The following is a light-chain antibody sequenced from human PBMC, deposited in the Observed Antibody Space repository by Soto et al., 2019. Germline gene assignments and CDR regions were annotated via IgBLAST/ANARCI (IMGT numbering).Light chain of an antibody. CDR3: QQSYSSPPH. CDR2: AAS. CDR1: QSVYSN. Sequence: EIVMSQSPVTLSVSPGERASLSCRASQSVYSNLAWYQQKPGQAPRLLIYAASTRATGIPARFSGSGSGTEFTLTVSSLQPEDFATYYCQQSYSSPPHFGGGTKVDIK. J-gene: IGKJ4*01. V-gene: IGKV3-15*01.